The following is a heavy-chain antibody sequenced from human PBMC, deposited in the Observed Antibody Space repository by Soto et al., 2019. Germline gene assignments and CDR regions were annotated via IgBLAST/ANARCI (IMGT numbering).Heavy chain of an antibody. CDR2: INSDGSTT. Sequence: GGSLRLSCAASGFTFSTHWMHWVRQAPGKGLVWVSRINSDGSTTNYVDSVKGRFTISRDNAKNTVYLQMNSPRAEDTAVYYCARVPTGGYDWVWGQGTLVTVSS. V-gene: IGHV3-74*01. D-gene: IGHD5-12*01. CDR3: ARVPTGGYDWV. J-gene: IGHJ4*02. CDR1: GFTFSTHW.